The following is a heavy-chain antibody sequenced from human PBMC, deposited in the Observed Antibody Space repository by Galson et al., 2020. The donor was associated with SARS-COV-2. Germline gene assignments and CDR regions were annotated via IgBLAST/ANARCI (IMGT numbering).Heavy chain of an antibody. Sequence: GESLKISCAASGFAFSNYGMHWVRQAPGKGLEYVSSISGNGYTTYYAKSVKGRFTISRDNSRNTLFLQVDSLRADDMAVYYCARGRREWSLTIYCFDYWGQGALVTVSS. J-gene: IGHJ4*02. CDR2: ISGNGYTT. V-gene: IGHV3-64*01. D-gene: IGHD3-3*01. CDR3: ARGRREWSLTIYCFDY. CDR1: GFAFSNYG.